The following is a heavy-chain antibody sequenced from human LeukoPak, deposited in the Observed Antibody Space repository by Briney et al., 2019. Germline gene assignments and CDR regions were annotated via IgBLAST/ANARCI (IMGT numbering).Heavy chain of an antibody. Sequence: GASVKVSCKVSGYTHTELSMHWVRQAPGKGLEWMGGFDPGDGVTIYAQKFQGRVTMTEDTSTDTAYMELSSLRSEDTAVYYCATDLATGAAHYWGQGTLVTVSS. D-gene: IGHD1-1*01. CDR1: GYTHTELS. V-gene: IGHV1-24*01. J-gene: IGHJ4*02. CDR3: ATDLATGAAHY. CDR2: FDPGDGVT.